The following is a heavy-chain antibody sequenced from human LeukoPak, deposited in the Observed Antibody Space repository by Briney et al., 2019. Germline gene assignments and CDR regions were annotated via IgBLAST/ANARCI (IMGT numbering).Heavy chain of an antibody. CDR2: ISGSSDNT. V-gene: IGHV3-23*01. Sequence: GESLRLSCEASGFTFSNYAMSWVRQAPGKGLEWVSSISGSSDNTNYADSVKGRFTISRDNSKNILYLQMNSLRAEDTAVYYCARGQGATTLGGYFDYWGQGTLVTVSS. D-gene: IGHD1-26*01. CDR1: GFTFSNYA. CDR3: ARGQGATTLGGYFDY. J-gene: IGHJ4*02.